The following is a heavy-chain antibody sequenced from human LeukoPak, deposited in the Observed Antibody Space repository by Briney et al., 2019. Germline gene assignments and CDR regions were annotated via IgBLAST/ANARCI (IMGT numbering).Heavy chain of an antibody. V-gene: IGHV3-33*01. CDR3: ARGPLCSGGSCYWDWFDP. D-gene: IGHD2-15*01. CDR1: GFTFSSYG. Sequence: GGSLRLSCAASGFTFSSYGMHWVRQAPGKGLEWGAVIWYDGSNKYYADSVKGRFTISRDNSKNTLYLQMNSLRAEDTAVYYCARGPLCSGGSCYWDWFDPWGQGTLVTVSS. J-gene: IGHJ5*02. CDR2: IWYDGSNK.